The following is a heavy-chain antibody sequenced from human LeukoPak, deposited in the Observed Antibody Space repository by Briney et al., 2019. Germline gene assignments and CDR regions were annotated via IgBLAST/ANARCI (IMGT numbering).Heavy chain of an antibody. V-gene: IGHV3-30*03. J-gene: IGHJ4*02. CDR1: GVSFSSYG. CDR2: ISYDGSNK. CDR3: AITRNYHSSGPEMDY. D-gene: IGHD3-22*01. Sequence: PGRSLSLTCAASGVSFSSYGWRWVRQAPGKGLEWVAVISYDGSNKYYAASVKGRFTITRDNSKNTLYLQMNSLRAEDSGVYYCAITRNYHSSGPEMDYCGQGTLVTVSS.